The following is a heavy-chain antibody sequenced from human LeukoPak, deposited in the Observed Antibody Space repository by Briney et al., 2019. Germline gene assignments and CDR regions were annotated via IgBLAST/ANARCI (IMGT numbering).Heavy chain of an antibody. J-gene: IGHJ4*02. CDR3: ASLSYYDSWSGFDY. Sequence: GESRKISCKGSGYTFSNYWIGWVRQMPGKGLEWMGIIYPADSYTKYSPSFQGQVTISADKSINTAYLQWSSLKASDTAMYYCASLSYYDSWSGFDYWGQGTLVTVPS. V-gene: IGHV5-51*01. CDR1: GYTFSNYW. D-gene: IGHD3-3*01. CDR2: IYPADSYT.